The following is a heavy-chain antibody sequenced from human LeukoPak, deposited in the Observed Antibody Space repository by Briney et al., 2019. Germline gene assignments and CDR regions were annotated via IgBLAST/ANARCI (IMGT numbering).Heavy chain of an antibody. J-gene: IGHJ4*02. Sequence: ASVKVSCKASGYTFTGYYMHWVRQPPGQGLEWMGWINPNSDGTNYAQKFQGRVTMTRHTSISTAYMELSRLRSDDTAVYYCARGSPAAAAPFDYWGQGTLVTVSS. CDR2: INPNSDGT. CDR1: GYTFTGYY. D-gene: IGHD6-13*01. V-gene: IGHV1-2*02. CDR3: ARGSPAAAAPFDY.